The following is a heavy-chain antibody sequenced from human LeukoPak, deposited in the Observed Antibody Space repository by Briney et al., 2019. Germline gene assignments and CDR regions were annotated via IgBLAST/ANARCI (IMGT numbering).Heavy chain of an antibody. CDR1: GGSISSGGYY. V-gene: IGHV4-31*03. CDR2: IYYSGST. D-gene: IGHD3-22*01. CDR3: ARVDSDSSGPYFDY. J-gene: IGHJ4*02. Sequence: SETLSLTCTVSGGSISSGGYYWSWIRQHPGQGLEWIGYIYYSGSTYYNPSLKSRVTISVDTSKNQFSLRLSSVTAADTAVYYCARVDSDSSGPYFDYWGQGTLVTVSS.